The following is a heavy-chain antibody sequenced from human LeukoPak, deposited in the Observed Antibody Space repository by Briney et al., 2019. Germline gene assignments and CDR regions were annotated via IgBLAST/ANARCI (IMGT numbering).Heavy chain of an antibody. CDR2: VYYSGGT. Sequence: SETLSLTCTVSGGSISSSHYYWGWIRQPRGKGLEWIGTVYYSGGTYYNPSLKSRVTISVDTSKNQFSLKLSSVTAADTAVYYCARQVDYYDSSGYYDYWGQGTLVTVSS. V-gene: IGHV4-39*01. CDR3: ARQVDYYDSSGYYDY. J-gene: IGHJ4*02. D-gene: IGHD3-22*01. CDR1: GGSISSSHYY.